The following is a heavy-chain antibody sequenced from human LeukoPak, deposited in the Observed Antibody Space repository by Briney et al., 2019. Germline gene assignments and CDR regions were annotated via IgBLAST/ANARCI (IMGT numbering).Heavy chain of an antibody. CDR3: ARGSYGSGNYYHVVY. CDR2: IWFDGNNK. Sequence: GGSLRLFCAASGFTFSNYGMLWVRQAPGKGLEWVAVIWFDGNNKYYADSVKGRFTISRDDFNNTLYLQMNSLRAEDTALYYCARGSYGSGNYYHVVYWGQGTLVTVSS. D-gene: IGHD3-10*01. J-gene: IGHJ4*02. V-gene: IGHV3-33*01. CDR1: GFTFSNYG.